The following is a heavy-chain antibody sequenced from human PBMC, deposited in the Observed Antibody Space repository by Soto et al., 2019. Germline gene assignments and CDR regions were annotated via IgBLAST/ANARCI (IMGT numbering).Heavy chain of an antibody. D-gene: IGHD2-2*01. V-gene: IGHV2-26*01. CDR1: GFSLSNARMG. CDR3: ARIACISTSCYEDNWFDP. J-gene: IGHJ5*02. Sequence: QVTLKESGPVLVKPTETLTLTCTVSGFSLSNARMGVSWIRQPPGKALEWLAHIFSNDEKSYSTSLKSRLTIPKDXXKXQXGLTMTHMAPVDTATYYCARIACISTSCYEDNWFDPWGQGTLVTVSS. CDR2: IFSNDEK.